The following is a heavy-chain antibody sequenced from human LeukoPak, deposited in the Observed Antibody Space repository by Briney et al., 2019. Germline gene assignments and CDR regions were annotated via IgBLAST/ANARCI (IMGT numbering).Heavy chain of an antibody. CDR1: GFTFSSYG. V-gene: IGHV3-33*01. CDR3: ARDPPIYNYFDY. Sequence: GGSLRLSCAASGFTFSSYGMHWVRQAPGKGLEWVAVIWYDGSNKYYADSVKGRFTISRDNSKNTLYLQMNSLGAEDTAVYYCARDPPIYNYFDYWGQGTLVTVSS. J-gene: IGHJ4*02. D-gene: IGHD2/OR15-2a*01. CDR2: IWYDGSNK.